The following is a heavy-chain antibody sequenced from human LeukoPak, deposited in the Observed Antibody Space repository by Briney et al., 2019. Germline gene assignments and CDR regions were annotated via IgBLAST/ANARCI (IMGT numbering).Heavy chain of an antibody. Sequence: PGGSLRLSCAASGFTFSSYWMSWVRQSPGKGLEWVGRIKPNSDDGTTDYAAPVKGRITISRDDSKNTLFLQMNSLKNEDTAVYYCTTYTFGSPYWGQGTLVTVSS. J-gene: IGHJ4*02. D-gene: IGHD3-10*01. V-gene: IGHV3-15*01. CDR1: GFTFSSYW. CDR3: TTYTFGSPY. CDR2: IKPNSDDGTT.